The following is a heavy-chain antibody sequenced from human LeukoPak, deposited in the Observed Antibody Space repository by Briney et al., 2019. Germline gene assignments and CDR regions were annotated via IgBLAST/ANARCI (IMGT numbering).Heavy chain of an antibody. V-gene: IGHV3-48*01. Sequence: GGSLRLSCAASGFTFSSYSMNWVRQAPGQGLEWVSYISSSSSTIYYADSVKGRFTISRDNAKNSLYLQMNSLRAEDTAVYYCARDGYQLPYYFDYWGQGTLVTVSS. CDR2: ISSSSSTI. J-gene: IGHJ4*02. CDR3: ARDGYQLPYYFDY. CDR1: GFTFSSYS. D-gene: IGHD2-2*01.